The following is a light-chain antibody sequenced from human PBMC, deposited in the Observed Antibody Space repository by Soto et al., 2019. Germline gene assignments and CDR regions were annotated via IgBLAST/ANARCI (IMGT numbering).Light chain of an antibody. CDR3: SSYTSSSSDYV. J-gene: IGLJ1*01. Sequence: QSALTQPASVSGSPGQSITISCTGTSSDVGGYNYVSWYQQHPGKAPKLMIYEDSNRPSGVSNRFSGSKSGNTASLTISGLQAEDEADYYCSSYTSSSSDYVFGTGTKVTVL. V-gene: IGLV2-14*01. CDR1: SSDVGGYNY. CDR2: EDS.